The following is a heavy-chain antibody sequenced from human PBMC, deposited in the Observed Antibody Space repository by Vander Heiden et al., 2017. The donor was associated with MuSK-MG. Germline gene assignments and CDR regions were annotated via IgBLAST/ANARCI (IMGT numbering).Heavy chain of an antibody. CDR2: IYYSGST. Sequence: QLQLQESGPGLVKPSETLSLTCTVSGGSISSSSYYWGWSRQPPGKGLEWIGSIYYSGSTYYNPSLKSRVTISVDTSKNQFSLKLSSVTAADTAVYYCARHAGKRAATLVYYYYYYGMDVWGQGTTVTVSS. CDR3: ARHAGKRAATLVYYYYYYGMDV. V-gene: IGHV4-39*01. D-gene: IGHD2-15*01. J-gene: IGHJ6*02. CDR1: GGSISSSSYY.